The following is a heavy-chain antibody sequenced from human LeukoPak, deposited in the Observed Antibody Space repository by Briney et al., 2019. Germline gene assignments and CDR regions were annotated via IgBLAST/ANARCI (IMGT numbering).Heavy chain of an antibody. CDR3: ASLVVPAATDAFDI. D-gene: IGHD2-2*01. Sequence: GGSLRLSCAASGFTFSSYSMNWVRQAPGKGLEWVSSISSSSSYIYYADSVKGRFTISRHNAKNSLYLQMNSLRAEDTAVYYCASLVVPAATDAFDIWGQGTMVTVSS. CDR2: ISSSSSYI. J-gene: IGHJ3*02. V-gene: IGHV3-21*01. CDR1: GFTFSSYS.